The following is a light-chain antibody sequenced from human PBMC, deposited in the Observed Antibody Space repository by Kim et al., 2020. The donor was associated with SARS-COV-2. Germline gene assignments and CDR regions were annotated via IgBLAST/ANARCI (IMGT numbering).Light chain of an antibody. Sequence: EIVLTQSPGTLSLSPGERATLSCRASQSVSSSYLALFQQKPGQAPRLLIYGASTRATGIPDRFSGSGSGTDFTLTISRLEPEDFAVYYCQQYGSSPLTFGQGTKVDIK. V-gene: IGKV3-20*01. CDR2: GAS. J-gene: IGKJ1*01. CDR3: QQYGSSPLT. CDR1: QSVSSSY.